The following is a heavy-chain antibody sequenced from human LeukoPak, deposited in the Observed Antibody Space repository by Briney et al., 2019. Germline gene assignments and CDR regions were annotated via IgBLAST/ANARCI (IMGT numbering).Heavy chain of an antibody. CDR3: ARALTVGSGSQNYYYYGMDV. V-gene: IGHV1-69*04. Sequence: GASVKVSCKASGGTFSSYAISWVRQAPGQGLEWMGRIIPILGIANYAQKFQGRVTITADKSTSTAYMELSSLRSEDTAVYYCARALTVGSGSQNYYYYGMDVWGQGTTVTVSS. J-gene: IGHJ6*02. D-gene: IGHD3-10*01. CDR2: IIPILGIA. CDR1: GGTFSSYA.